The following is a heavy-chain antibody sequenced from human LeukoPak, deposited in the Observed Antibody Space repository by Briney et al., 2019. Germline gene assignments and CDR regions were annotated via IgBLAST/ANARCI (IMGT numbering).Heavy chain of an antibody. CDR3: AREDKHYYGMDV. Sequence: SSETLSLTCTVSGGSISSYYWSWIRQPPGKGPEWIGYIYYSGSTNYNPSLKSRVTISVDTSKNQFSLKLSSVTAADTAVYYCAREDKHYYGMDVWGQGTTVTVSS. V-gene: IGHV4-59*01. J-gene: IGHJ6*02. CDR2: IYYSGST. CDR1: GGSISSYY.